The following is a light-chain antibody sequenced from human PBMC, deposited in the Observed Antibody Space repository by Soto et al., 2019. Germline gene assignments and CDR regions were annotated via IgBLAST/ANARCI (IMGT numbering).Light chain of an antibody. CDR2: GAS. CDR1: QSVSNN. J-gene: IGKJ4*01. CDR3: QQYFTTPLT. V-gene: IGKV3D-15*01. Sequence: EIVLTQSPATLSVSPGERAALSCRASQSVSNNLAWYQQRPGQPPRLLIFGASTRATGIPARFSGSGSEAEFALTISTLQSEDFAVYYCQQYFTTPLTFGGGTRLEIK.